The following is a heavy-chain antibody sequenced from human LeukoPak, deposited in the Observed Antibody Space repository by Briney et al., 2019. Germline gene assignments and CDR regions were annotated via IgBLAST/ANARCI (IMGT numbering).Heavy chain of an antibody. CDR1: GGSFSGYY. CDR3: ASPWDF. CDR2: INHSGGT. J-gene: IGHJ4*02. Sequence: SETLSLTCAVYGGSFSGYYWGWIRQPPGKGLEWIGEINHSGGTNYNPSLKSRVTISVDTSKNQFSLKLSSVTAADTAVYYCASPWDFWGQGTLVTVSS. V-gene: IGHV4-34*01.